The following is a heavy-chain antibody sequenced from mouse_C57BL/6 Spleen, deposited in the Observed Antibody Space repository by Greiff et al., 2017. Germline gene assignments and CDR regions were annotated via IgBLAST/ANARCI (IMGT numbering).Heavy chain of an antibody. Sequence: EVQVVESGGDLVKPGGSLKLSCAASGFTFSSYGMSWVRQTPDKRLEWVVTISSGGSYTYYPDSVKGRYTISRDNAKNTLYLQMSSLKSEDTATYYCARQEKSGTGVDYWGQGTTLTVSS. V-gene: IGHV5-6*01. CDR2: ISSGGSYT. CDR1: GFTFSSYG. D-gene: IGHD4-1*01. CDR3: ARQEKSGTGVDY. J-gene: IGHJ2*01.